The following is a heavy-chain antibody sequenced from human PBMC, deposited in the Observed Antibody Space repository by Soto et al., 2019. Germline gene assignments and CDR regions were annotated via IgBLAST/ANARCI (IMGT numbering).Heavy chain of an antibody. CDR3: ARRGRDVYSVFTV. D-gene: IGHD2-15*01. Sequence: QLHLQESGPGLVKPSDTLSLNCTVSDGSISSTLNYWGWIRQSPGKGLEWLGSIYYSGSTYYNPSLKTRATISLDTSKNQFSLHLRSVTAADTAVYYCARRGRDVYSVFTVWGQGTLVTVSS. V-gene: IGHV4-39*01. J-gene: IGHJ4*02. CDR1: DGSISSTLNY. CDR2: IYYSGST.